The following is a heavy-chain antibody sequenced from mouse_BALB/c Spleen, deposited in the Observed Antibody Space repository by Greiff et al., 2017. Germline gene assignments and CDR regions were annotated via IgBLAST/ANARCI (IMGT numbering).Heavy chain of an antibody. CDR3: ADGYDSYYAMDY. V-gene: IGHV5-6*01. CDR2: ISSGGSYT. D-gene: IGHD2-2*01. Sequence: EVMLVESGGDLVKPGGSLKLSCAASGFTFSSYGMSWVRQTPDKRLEWVATISSGGSYTYYPDSVKGRFTISRDNAKNTLYLQMSSLKSEDTAMYYCADGYDSYYAMDYWGQGTSVTVSS. CDR1: GFTFSSYG. J-gene: IGHJ4*01.